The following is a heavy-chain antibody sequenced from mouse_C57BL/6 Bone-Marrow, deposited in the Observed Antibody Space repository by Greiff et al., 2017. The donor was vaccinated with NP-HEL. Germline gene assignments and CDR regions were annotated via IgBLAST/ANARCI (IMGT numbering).Heavy chain of an antibody. Sequence: DVKLVESGGGLVKPGGSLKLSCAASGFTFSSYAMSWVRQTPEKRLEWVATISDGGSYTYYPDNVKGRFTISRDNAKNNLYLQMSHLKSEDTAMYYCARDRPFITTVVATDYWGQGTTLTVSS. CDR3: ARDRPFITTVVATDY. CDR1: GFTFSSYA. V-gene: IGHV5-4*01. CDR2: ISDGGSYT. D-gene: IGHD1-1*01. J-gene: IGHJ2*01.